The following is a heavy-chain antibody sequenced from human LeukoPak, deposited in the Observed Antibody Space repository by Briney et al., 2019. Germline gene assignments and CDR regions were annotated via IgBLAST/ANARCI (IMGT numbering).Heavy chain of an antibody. D-gene: IGHD3-22*01. CDR3: ARDTYYYDSSGYYQIDY. V-gene: IGHV4-61*02. CDR1: GGSISSGSYY. Sequence: PSETLSLTCTVSGGSISSGSYYWSWIRQPAGKGLEWIGRIYTSGSTNYNPFLKSRVTISVDTSKNQFSLKLSSVTAADTAVYYCARDTYYYDSSGYYQIDYWGQGTLVTVSS. J-gene: IGHJ4*02. CDR2: IYTSGST.